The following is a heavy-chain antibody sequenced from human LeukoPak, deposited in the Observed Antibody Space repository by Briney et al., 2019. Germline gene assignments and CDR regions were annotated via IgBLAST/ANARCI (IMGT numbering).Heavy chain of an antibody. CDR2: INHSGST. J-gene: IGHJ4*02. D-gene: IGHD5-24*01. CDR1: GGSFSGYY. CDR3: ARWEMATNYFDC. V-gene: IGHV4-34*01. Sequence: SETLSLTCAVYGGSFSGYYWNWIRQPPGKGLEWIGEINHSGSTNYNPSLKSRVTISVDTSKNQFSLKLSSVTAADTAVYYCARWEMATNYFDCWGQGTLVTVSS.